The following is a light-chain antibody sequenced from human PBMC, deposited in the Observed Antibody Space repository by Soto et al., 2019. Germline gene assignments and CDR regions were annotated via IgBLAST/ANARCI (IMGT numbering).Light chain of an antibody. Sequence: DIQMTQSPSTLSASVGDRVTITCRASQSISTWLAWYQQKPGKAPTLLIYHASSLASGVPSRFSGSGSGTEFTLTISSLQPDDFATYHCQQYNSYPRQFGQGTKVEIK. CDR1: QSISTW. J-gene: IGKJ1*01. V-gene: IGKV1-5*01. CDR3: QQYNSYPRQ. CDR2: HAS.